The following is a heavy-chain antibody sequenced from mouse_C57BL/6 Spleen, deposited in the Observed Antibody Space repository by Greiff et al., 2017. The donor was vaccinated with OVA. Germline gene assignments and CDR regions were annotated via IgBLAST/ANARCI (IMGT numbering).Heavy chain of an antibody. D-gene: IGHD1-1*01. CDR3: ARVITTDAMDY. CDR2: INYDGSST. V-gene: IGHV5-16*01. J-gene: IGHJ4*01. Sequence: DVKLVESEGGLVQPGSSMKLSCTASGFTFSDYYMAWVRQVPEKGLEWVANINYDGSSTYYLDSLKSRFIISRDNAKNILYLQMSSLKSEDTATYYCARVITTDAMDYWGQGTSVTVSS. CDR1: GFTFSDYY.